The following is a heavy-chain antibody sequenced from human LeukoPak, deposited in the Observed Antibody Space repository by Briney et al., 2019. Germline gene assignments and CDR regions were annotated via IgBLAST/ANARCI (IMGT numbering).Heavy chain of an antibody. CDR1: GGSISSSSYY. J-gene: IGHJ4*02. CDR3: ARQLGYCSGGSCYPLDY. CDR2: IYYSGST. V-gene: IGHV4-39*01. Sequence: TSETLSLTCTVSGGSISSSSYYWGWIRQPPGKGLEWIGSIYYSGSTYYNLSLKSRVTISVDTSKNQFSLKLSSVTAADTAVYYCARQLGYCSGGSCYPLDYWGQGTLVTVSS. D-gene: IGHD2-15*01.